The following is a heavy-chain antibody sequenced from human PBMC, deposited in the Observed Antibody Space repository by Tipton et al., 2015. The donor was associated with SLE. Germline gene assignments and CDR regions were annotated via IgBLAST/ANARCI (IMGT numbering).Heavy chain of an antibody. V-gene: IGHV4-38-2*01. D-gene: IGHD2-2*01. CDR1: GYSISSGYY. CDR3: VVCSPSSCSYFDY. CDR2: IYHSGST. Sequence: TLSLTCAVSGYSISSGYYLGWIRQPPGKGLEWLGRIYHSGSTHYNPAHKSRVTLSVDTSRDQFSLKLISVTPADTAVYYCVVCSPSSCSYFDYWGQGRLVTVSS. J-gene: IGHJ4*02.